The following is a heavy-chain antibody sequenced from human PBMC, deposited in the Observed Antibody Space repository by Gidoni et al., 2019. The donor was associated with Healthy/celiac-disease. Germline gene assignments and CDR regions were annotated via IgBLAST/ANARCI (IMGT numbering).Heavy chain of an antibody. V-gene: IGHV1-46*01. Sequence: QVQLVQSGAEVKKPGASVKVSCKASGYTFTSYYMHWVRQAPGQGLEWMGIINPSGGSTSYAQKFQGRVTMTRDTSTSTVYMELSSLRSEDTAVHYCARASSGSYWLVFHGFDYWGQGTLVTVSS. J-gene: IGHJ4*02. D-gene: IGHD1-26*01. CDR3: ARASSGSYWLVFHGFDY. CDR2: INPSGGST. CDR1: GYTFTSYY.